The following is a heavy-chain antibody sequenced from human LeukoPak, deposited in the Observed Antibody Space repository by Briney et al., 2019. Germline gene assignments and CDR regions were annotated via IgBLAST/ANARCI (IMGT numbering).Heavy chain of an antibody. CDR3: ARLPTFYYDSSGYHYDY. CDR2: ISSSGPST. CDR1: GFTFNNYA. D-gene: IGHD3-22*01. V-gene: IGHV3-23*01. Sequence: GGSLRLSCVASGFTFNNYAMSWVRQAPGKGLEWVSSISSSGPSTDYTDAVKGRFIISRDKSKNTLHLQMNSLRAEDTALYYCARLPTFYYDSSGYHYDYWGQGTLVTVSS. J-gene: IGHJ4*02.